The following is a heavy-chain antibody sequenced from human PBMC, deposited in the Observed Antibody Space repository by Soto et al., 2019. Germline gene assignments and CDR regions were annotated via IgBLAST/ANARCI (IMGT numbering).Heavy chain of an antibody. D-gene: IGHD5-18*01. CDR3: ARSGYSYGPNPLLY. CDR1: GGSISSGGYY. J-gene: IGHJ4*02. CDR2: IYYSGST. Sequence: QVQLQESGPGLVKPSQTLSLTCTVSGGSISSGGYYWSWIRQHPGKGLEWIGYIYYSGSTYYNPSPNSQVTISVDTSKTQFSLKLSSVTAADTAVYYCARSGYSYGPNPLLYWGQGTLVTVSS. V-gene: IGHV4-31*01.